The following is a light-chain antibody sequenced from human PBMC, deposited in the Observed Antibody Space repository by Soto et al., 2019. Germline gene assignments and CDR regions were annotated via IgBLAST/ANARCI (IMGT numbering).Light chain of an antibody. Sequence: EIVLTQSPATLSLSPGERATLSCRASQSISSFLTWYHHKPGQAPRLLIYDASKRATGIPARFSGSGSGKDFTLTSSSLGPEDFGVYYCQQRSNWYTFGQGTKLEIK. V-gene: IGKV3-11*01. CDR1: QSISSF. J-gene: IGKJ2*01. CDR3: QQRSNWYT. CDR2: DAS.